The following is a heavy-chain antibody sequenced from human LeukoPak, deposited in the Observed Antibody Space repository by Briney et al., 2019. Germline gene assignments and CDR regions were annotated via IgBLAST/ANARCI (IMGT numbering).Heavy chain of an antibody. CDR3: ARVESGSCSNTKCRNIDY. D-gene: IGHD2-2*01. V-gene: IGHV3-74*01. Sequence: GGSLRLSCAGSGFTFSKYWLHWVRQAPGKGLVWVSRINTDGSDTSYADSVKGRFTISRDNAKNTLYLQMSSLRAEDTAVYYCARVESGSCSNTKCRNIDYWGQGTLVTVSS. CDR2: INTDGSDT. J-gene: IGHJ4*02. CDR1: GFTFSKYW.